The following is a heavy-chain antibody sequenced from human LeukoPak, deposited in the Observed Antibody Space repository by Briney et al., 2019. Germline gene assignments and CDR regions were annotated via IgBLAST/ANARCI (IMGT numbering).Heavy chain of an antibody. CDR2: INPSGGST. Sequence: ASVKVSCKASGYTFTSYYMHWVRQAPGQGLEWMGIINPSGGSTSYAQKFQGRVTMTRDTSTSTVYMELSSLRSGDTAVYYCARSIVVVTEFDYWGQGTLVTVFS. V-gene: IGHV1-46*01. D-gene: IGHD2-21*02. J-gene: IGHJ4*02. CDR3: ARSIVVVTEFDY. CDR1: GYTFTSYY.